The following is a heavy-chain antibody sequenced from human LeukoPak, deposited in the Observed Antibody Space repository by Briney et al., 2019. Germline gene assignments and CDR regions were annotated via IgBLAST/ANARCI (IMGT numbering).Heavy chain of an antibody. V-gene: IGHV3-7*01. D-gene: IGHD1-7*01. Sequence: GGSLRLSCAASGFTFSDYWMTWVRQAPGKGLEWVAHIKQDGSEKYYVDSVKGRFTISRDNAKNLRYLQMNSLGAEDTAVYYCARGWNYAFRFDYWGRGTLVTVSS. CDR3: ARGWNYAFRFDY. J-gene: IGHJ4*02. CDR2: IKQDGSEK. CDR1: GFTFSDYW.